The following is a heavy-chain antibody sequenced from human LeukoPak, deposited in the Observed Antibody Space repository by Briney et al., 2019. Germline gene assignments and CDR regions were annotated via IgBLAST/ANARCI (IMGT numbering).Heavy chain of an antibody. V-gene: IGHV3-74*01. D-gene: IGHD1-14*01. CDR3: VRDAETAGSDY. J-gene: IGHJ4*02. Sequence: GGSLRLSCAVSGLTFSTFWMHWVRQAPGKGLVWVSHISPDGRTTTYADSVKDRFTISRDNAKNTLYLQMNSLRAEDTAVYFCVRDAETAGSDYWGQGTLVTVSS. CDR1: GLTFSTFW. CDR2: ISPDGRTT.